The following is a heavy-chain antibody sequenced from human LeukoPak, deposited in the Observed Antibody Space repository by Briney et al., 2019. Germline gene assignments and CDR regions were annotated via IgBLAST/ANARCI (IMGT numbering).Heavy chain of an antibody. Sequence: SATLSLTRAVYGGSFNVYYWSWIRQPPRKGLDWIGVINHSGSTKYHPSLKSRVTISVETSKNQFSLKLSSVTAADTPVYYCARGRRNFCRSTSCYILLFDFWGQGTLVTVSS. CDR2: INHSGST. CDR3: ARGRRNFCRSTSCYILLFDF. D-gene: IGHD2-2*02. CDR1: GGSFNVYY. V-gene: IGHV4-34*01. J-gene: IGHJ4*02.